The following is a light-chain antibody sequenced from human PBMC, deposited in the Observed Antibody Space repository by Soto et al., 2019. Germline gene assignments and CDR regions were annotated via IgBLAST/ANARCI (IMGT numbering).Light chain of an antibody. CDR3: QHYNSYSED. Sequence: DIQMTQSPSSLSASVGDRVTITCRASQTISSWLAWYQQKPGKAPKLLIYKASTLKSGVPSRFSGSGSGKEFTITISSLKPDDFATYYCQHYNSYSEDFGQATKV. CDR2: KAS. CDR1: QTISSW. V-gene: IGKV1-5*03. J-gene: IGKJ1*01.